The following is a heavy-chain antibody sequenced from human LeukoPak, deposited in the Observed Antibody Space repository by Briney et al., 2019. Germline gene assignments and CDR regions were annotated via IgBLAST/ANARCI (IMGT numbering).Heavy chain of an antibody. Sequence: SETLSLTCTVSGYSISSDSYWGWIRQPPGKGLEWIGNIFHSGSTYYNPSLKSRVTISVDTSKNQFSLKLSSVTAADTAVYYCVRLNRWTQWLVRVYYYYYMDVWGKGTTVTISS. CDR3: VRLNRWTQWLVRVYYYYYMDV. V-gene: IGHV4-38-2*02. CDR1: GYSISSDSY. J-gene: IGHJ6*03. D-gene: IGHD6-19*01. CDR2: IFHSGST.